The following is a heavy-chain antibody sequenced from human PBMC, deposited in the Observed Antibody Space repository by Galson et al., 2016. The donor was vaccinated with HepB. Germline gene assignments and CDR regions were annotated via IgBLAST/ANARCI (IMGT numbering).Heavy chain of an antibody. CDR1: GSSITHDYY. D-gene: IGHD3-22*01. J-gene: IGHJ4*02. Sequence: ETLSLTCAVSGSSITHDYYRGWIRQPPGKGLEWIGNIFHSGNTYYNPSHKSRVTISVDTSKNQFSLKLSSVTAADTAVYYCAREGYDKQIDYWGQGTLVTVSS. CDR3: AREGYDKQIDY. CDR2: IFHSGNT. V-gene: IGHV4-38-2*02.